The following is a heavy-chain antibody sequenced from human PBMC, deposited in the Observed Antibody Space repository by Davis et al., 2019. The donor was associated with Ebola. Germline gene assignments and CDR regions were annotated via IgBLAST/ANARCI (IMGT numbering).Heavy chain of an antibody. Sequence: GGSLRLSCAASGFTFSSYSMNWVRQAPGKGLEWVSSISSSSSYIYYADSVKGRFTISRDNAKNSLYLQMNSLRAEDTALYYCAKAAVTRHFDYWGQGTLVTVSS. CDR2: ISSSSSYI. CDR1: GFTFSSYS. J-gene: IGHJ4*02. CDR3: AKAAVTRHFDY. V-gene: IGHV3-21*04. D-gene: IGHD4-17*01.